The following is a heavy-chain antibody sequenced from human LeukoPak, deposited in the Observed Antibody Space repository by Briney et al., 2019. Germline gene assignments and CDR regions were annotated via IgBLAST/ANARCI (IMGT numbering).Heavy chain of an antibody. J-gene: IGHJ4*02. Sequence: SETLSLTCTVSGGSISSYYWSWIRQPPGKGLEWIGYIYYSGSTNYNPSLKSRVTISVDTSKNQFSLKLSSVTAADTAVYYCARKGSSWYYFDYWGQGTLVTVSS. CDR1: GGSISSYY. CDR2: IYYSGST. CDR3: ARKGSSWYYFDY. D-gene: IGHD6-13*01. V-gene: IGHV4-59*08.